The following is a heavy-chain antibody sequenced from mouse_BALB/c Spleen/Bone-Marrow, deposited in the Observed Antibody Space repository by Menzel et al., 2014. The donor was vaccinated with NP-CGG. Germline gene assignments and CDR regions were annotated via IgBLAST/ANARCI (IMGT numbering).Heavy chain of an antibody. J-gene: IGHJ2*01. CDR3: ARPSQLVLPNYFVY. D-gene: IGHD3-1*01. CDR1: GYTFTSYV. V-gene: IGHV1-14*01. Sequence: EVKLVESGPELVKPGASVKMSCKASGYTFTSYVMHWVKQKPGQGLEWIGYINPYNGGTKYNEKFKGKATMTSDKSSSTAYMELSSLTSDVFSVFYCARPSQLVLPNYFVYWGQGTTLTVSA. CDR2: INPYNGGT.